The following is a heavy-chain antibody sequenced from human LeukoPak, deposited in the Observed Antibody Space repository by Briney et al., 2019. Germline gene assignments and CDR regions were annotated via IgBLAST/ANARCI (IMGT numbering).Heavy chain of an antibody. D-gene: IGHD2-15*01. V-gene: IGHV4-34*01. J-gene: IGHJ6*03. CDR1: GGSFSGYH. CDR3: ARSVEGYCSGDNCYYYYYYMDV. CDR2: INHTGST. Sequence: SETLSLTCAVYGGSFSGYHWNWIRQPPGKGLEWIGEINHTGSTNYNPSLKSRVTISVDTSKNQFSLKLSSVTAADTAVYYCARSVEGYCSGDNCYYYYYYMDVWGKGTTVTVSS.